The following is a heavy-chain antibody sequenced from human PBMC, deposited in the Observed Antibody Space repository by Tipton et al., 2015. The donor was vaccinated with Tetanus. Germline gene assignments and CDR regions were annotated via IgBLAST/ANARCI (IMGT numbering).Heavy chain of an antibody. D-gene: IGHD2-2*01. CDR1: GGSISRYY. Sequence: TLSLTCTISGGSISRYYWAWIRQTPGKGLEWIGYIDYNGSTKYNPSLRSRVTLSLDTSKNQISMRLTSATAADTAVYYCARGWSECSSWSCSPFDSWGQGTLVTVSS. CDR3: ARGWSECSSWSCSPFDS. CDR2: IDYNGST. V-gene: IGHV4-59*12. J-gene: IGHJ4*02.